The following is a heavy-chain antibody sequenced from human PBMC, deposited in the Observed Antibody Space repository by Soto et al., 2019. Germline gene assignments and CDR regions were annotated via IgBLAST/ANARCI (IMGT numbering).Heavy chain of an antibody. CDR3: AKDLNGYSGSYSFPFLDS. J-gene: IGHJ4*02. V-gene: IGHV3-23*01. Sequence: PGGSLRLSCAASGFTFDSYAMTWVRQAPGKGLEWVSTISGSGVKTDYADSVKGRFTVSRDNSKTTVYLQMNSLRAEDTAVYYCAKDLNGYSGSYSFPFLDSWGQGALVTV. CDR1: GFTFDSYA. CDR2: ISGSGVKT. D-gene: IGHD1-26*01.